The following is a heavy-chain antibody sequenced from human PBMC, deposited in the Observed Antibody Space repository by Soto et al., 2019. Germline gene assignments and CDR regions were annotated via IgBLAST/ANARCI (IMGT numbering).Heavy chain of an antibody. V-gene: IGHV3-64D*06. D-gene: IGHD6-13*01. Sequence: GGSLRLSCSGCGFTVSSFGMHWVRQAPGKXLEHVSTLSSNGIGTYYADSVKGRFTFSRDTSKNTLYLQMSSLRTEDTAVYYCVKDMGQAAVGIRYPYGLDVWGLGTKVTVSS. CDR1: GFTVSSFG. CDR2: LSSNGIGT. CDR3: VKDMGQAAVGIRYPYGLDV. J-gene: IGHJ6*02.